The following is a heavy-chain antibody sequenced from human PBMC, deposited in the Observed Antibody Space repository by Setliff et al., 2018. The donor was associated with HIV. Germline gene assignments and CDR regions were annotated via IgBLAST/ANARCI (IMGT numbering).Heavy chain of an antibody. CDR1: GFTFSNYW. V-gene: IGHV3-33*06. CDR2: IWYDGSNK. CDR3: AKEGYDILTGYYEGRGGMDV. Sequence: GGSLRLSCVASGFTFSNYWMSWVRQAPGKGLEWVAVIWYDGSNKYYADAVKGRFTISRDNSKNTLYLQMNSLRAEDTAVYYCAKEGYDILTGYYEGRGGMDVWGQGTTVTVSS. J-gene: IGHJ6*02. D-gene: IGHD3-9*01.